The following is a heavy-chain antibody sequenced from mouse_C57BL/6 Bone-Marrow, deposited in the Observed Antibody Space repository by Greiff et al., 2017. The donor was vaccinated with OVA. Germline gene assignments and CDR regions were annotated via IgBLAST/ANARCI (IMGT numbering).Heavy chain of an antibody. V-gene: IGHV2-2*01. Sequence: VQVVESGPGLVQPSQSLSITCTVSGFSLTSYGVHWVRQSPGKGLEWLGVIWSGGSTDYNAAFISRLSISKDNSKSQVFFKMNSLQADDTAIYYCARRGGLPYYFDYWGQGTTLTVSS. J-gene: IGHJ2*01. D-gene: IGHD2-2*01. CDR2: IWSGGST. CDR1: GFSLTSYG. CDR3: ARRGGLPYYFDY.